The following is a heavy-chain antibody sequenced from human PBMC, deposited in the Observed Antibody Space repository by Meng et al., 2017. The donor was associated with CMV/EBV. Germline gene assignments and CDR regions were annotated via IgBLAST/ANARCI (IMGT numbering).Heavy chain of an antibody. CDR1: GFTFSSYS. J-gene: IGHJ4*02. CDR2: ISSSSSYI. D-gene: IGHD3-10*01. V-gene: IGHV3-21*01. CDR3: ARAAGSLLRYYFDY. Sequence: LSLTCAASGFTFSSYSMDWVRQAPGKGLEWVSSISSSSSYIYYADSVKGRFTISRDNAKNSQYLQMNSLRAEDTAVYYCARAAGSLLRYYFDYWGQGTLVTVSS.